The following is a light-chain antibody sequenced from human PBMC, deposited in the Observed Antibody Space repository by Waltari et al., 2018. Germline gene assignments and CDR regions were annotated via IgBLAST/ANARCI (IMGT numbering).Light chain of an antibody. J-gene: IGKJ2*01. CDR2: AAS. CDR1: QSVDNTF. V-gene: IGKV3-20*01. Sequence: EIVLTQSPGTLSLSPGERATLSCRASQSVDNTFLAGYQKKPGQAPRLLIFAASSTAPGIPDRFSVCGSGTDFTLTISRLEPDDFAVYYCQQYGGSLPYTFGQGTNLEIK. CDR3: QQYGGSLPYT.